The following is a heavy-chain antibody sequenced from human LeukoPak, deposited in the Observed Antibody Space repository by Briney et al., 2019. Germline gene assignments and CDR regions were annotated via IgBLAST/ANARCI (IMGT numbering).Heavy chain of an antibody. CDR3: ARARLAAADSYYMDV. CDR1: GFTFSSYA. D-gene: IGHD6-13*01. V-gene: IGHV3-23*01. CDR2: MSGSGGST. J-gene: IGHJ6*03. Sequence: GGSLRLSCIASGFTFSSYAMSWVRQAPGKGLEWVSGMSGSGGSTYYADSVKGRLTISRDNSKNTLYLQMNSLRADDTAVYYCARARLAAADSYYMDVWGKGTTVTVSS.